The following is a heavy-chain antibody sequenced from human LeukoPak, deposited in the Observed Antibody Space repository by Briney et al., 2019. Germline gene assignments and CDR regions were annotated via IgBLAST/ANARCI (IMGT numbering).Heavy chain of an antibody. CDR2: ISHDGSNK. V-gene: IGHV3-30*18. Sequence: PGGSLRLSCAASGFTFNNYGMHWVRQAPGKGLEWVAVISHDGSNKYYADSVKGRFTISRDNSKNTLYLQMDSLRVEATAVYYCAKWLYSGKYWTGKDYFDYWGQGTLVTVSS. CDR1: GFTFNNYG. D-gene: IGHD1-26*01. J-gene: IGHJ4*02. CDR3: AKWLYSGKYWTGKDYFDY.